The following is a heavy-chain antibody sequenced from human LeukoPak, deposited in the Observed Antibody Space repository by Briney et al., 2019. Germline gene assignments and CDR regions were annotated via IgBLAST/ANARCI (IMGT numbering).Heavy chain of an antibody. J-gene: IGHJ4*02. V-gene: IGHV3-33*01. CDR3: STGSAPSRDFDY. Sequence: GGSLRLSCAASGFTFSSYGMHWVRQAPGKGLEWVAVIWYDGSNKYYADSVKGRFTISRDNSKNTLYLQMNSLRAEDTAVYYCSTGSAPSRDFDYWGRGTLVTVSS. D-gene: IGHD1-1*01. CDR1: GFTFSSYG. CDR2: IWYDGSNK.